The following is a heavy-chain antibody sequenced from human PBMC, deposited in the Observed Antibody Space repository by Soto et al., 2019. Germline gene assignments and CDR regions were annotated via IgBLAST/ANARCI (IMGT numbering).Heavy chain of an antibody. D-gene: IGHD3-3*01. J-gene: IGHJ6*02. CDR2: MNPNSGNT. CDR1: GYTFTSYD. Sequence: GASVKVSCKASGYTFTSYDINWVRQATGQGLEWMGWMNPNSGNTGYAQKFQGRVTMTRNTSISTAYMELSSLRSEDTAVYYCAREPPVYYDFWSGSGYYYGMDVWGQGTTVTVSS. CDR3: AREPPVYYDFWSGSGYYYGMDV. V-gene: IGHV1-8*01.